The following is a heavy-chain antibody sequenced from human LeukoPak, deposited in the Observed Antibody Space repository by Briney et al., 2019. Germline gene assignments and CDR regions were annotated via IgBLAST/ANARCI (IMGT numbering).Heavy chain of an antibody. Sequence: GVSLTLSCATSVLTLSRYPMSWVRHAPGKGLVWVSGIGASGCHTLYAVSVRGRYTISRHYSKNTLYLQMKTLSTEDPAVYYCAKAEGYDILPGLDYWGQGTLVTVSS. J-gene: IGHJ4*02. CDR2: IGASGCHT. V-gene: IGHV3-23*01. D-gene: IGHD3-9*01. CDR3: AKAEGYDILPGLDY. CDR1: VLTLSRYP.